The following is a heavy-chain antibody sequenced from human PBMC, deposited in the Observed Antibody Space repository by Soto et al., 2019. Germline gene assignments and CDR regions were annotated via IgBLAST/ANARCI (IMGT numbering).Heavy chain of an antibody. CDR3: AIDYDYVWGTHRHTHYY. J-gene: IGHJ4*02. Sequence: QAQLVQSGSEVKKPGASVTVSCKTSGHTFTDYGIRWVRQAPGQGLEWMGWISTYNGNTDYAQKFQCRVTVTTDTAPSTVYMELRSLTSDDTAVYFWAIDYDYVWGTHRHTHYYWGQGTLVTISS. D-gene: IGHD3-16*02. CDR2: ISTYNGNT. CDR1: GHTFTDYG. V-gene: IGHV1-18*01.